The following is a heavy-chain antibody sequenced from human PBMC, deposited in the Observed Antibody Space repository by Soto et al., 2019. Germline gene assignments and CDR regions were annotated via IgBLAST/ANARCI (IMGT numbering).Heavy chain of an antibody. CDR2: LIPLFGTA. D-gene: IGHD2-21*02. Sequence: QVYLVQSGAEVKKPGSSVKISCKASGGIFSSTTINWVRQAAGQELAWMGGLIPLFGTANYAEKFQGRVTITADKSTKTEYMELTSLRSEDTAVYYCASKAACGGDCYAFDSWGQGTLVTVSS. CDR3: ASKAACGGDCYAFDS. V-gene: IGHV1-69*06. J-gene: IGHJ4*02. CDR1: GGIFSSTT.